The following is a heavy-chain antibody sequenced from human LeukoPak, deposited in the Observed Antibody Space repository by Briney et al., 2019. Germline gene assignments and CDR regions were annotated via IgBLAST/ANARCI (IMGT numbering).Heavy chain of an antibody. D-gene: IGHD4-17*01. CDR2: INPSGGNT. CDR1: GYTFTSYY. Sequence: GASVKVSCKASGYTFTSYYMHWVRQAPGQGLEWMGIINPSGGNTSYAQKFQGRVTMTRDTSTSTVYMELSSLRSEDTAVYYCARATVTTAYFDYWGQGTLVTVSS. CDR3: ARATVTTAYFDY. V-gene: IGHV1-46*01. J-gene: IGHJ4*02.